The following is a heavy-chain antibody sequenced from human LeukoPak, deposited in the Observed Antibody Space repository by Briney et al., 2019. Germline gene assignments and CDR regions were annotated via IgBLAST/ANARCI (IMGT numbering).Heavy chain of an antibody. J-gene: IGHJ4*02. CDR3: AREGREAAGFDY. Sequence: ASVKVSCKASGYSFTTYGISWVRQAPGQGLEWMGWISAYNGNTNNAQKFRGRVTMTTDTSTSTAYMDLRSLRPDDTAVYYCAREGREAAGFDYWGQGTLVTVSS. D-gene: IGHD6-13*01. CDR2: ISAYNGNT. V-gene: IGHV1-18*01. CDR1: GYSFTTYG.